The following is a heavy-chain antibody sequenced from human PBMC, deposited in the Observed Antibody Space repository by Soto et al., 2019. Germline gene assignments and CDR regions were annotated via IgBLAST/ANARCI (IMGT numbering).Heavy chain of an antibody. V-gene: IGHV3-23*01. CDR1: GFTFSSHS. CDR2: VSGSGDTT. Sequence: EVQLLESGGGLVQPGGSLRLSCVASGFTFSSHSMSWVRQAPGKGLEWVSTVSGSGDTTYYADSVKGRFSISRDNSKNTLYLQMNRLRVEDTAVYYCAKLTGYWGQGTLVTVSS. CDR3: AKLTGY. J-gene: IGHJ4*02.